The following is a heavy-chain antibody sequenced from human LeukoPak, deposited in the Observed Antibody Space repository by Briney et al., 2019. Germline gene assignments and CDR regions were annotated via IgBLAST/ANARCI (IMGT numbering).Heavy chain of an antibody. V-gene: IGHV3-23*01. J-gene: IGHJ4*02. D-gene: IGHD6-19*01. CDR1: GFTFSRG. CDR2: LSTETDNT. Sequence: GGSLRLSCAASGFTFSRGMSWVRQAPGEGLEWVSSLSTETDNTYYAVSVKGRFTISRDISKNTLYLQMNSLRGEDTAVYYCARSPGGWFHDHWGQGTLVAVSS. CDR3: ARSPGGWFHDH.